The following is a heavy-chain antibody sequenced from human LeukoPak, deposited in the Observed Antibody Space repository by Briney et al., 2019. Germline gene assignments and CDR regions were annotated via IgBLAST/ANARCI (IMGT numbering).Heavy chain of an antibody. CDR3: ARDRGAVTTRLYYFDY. V-gene: IGHV4-4*07. J-gene: IGHJ4*02. CDR2: IYTSGST. D-gene: IGHD4-11*01. CDR1: GGSISSYY. Sequence: SETLSLTCTVSGGSISSYYWSWIRQPAGKGLEWIGRIYTSGSTNYNPSLKSRVTMSVDTSKNQFSLKLSSVTAADTAVYYCARDRGAVTTRLYYFDYWGQGTLVTVSS.